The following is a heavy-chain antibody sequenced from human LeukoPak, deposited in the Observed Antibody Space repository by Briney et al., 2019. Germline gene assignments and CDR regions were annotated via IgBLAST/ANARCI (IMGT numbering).Heavy chain of an antibody. D-gene: IGHD6-19*01. CDR2: IYYSGST. CDR3: ARHALGGWDETDY. J-gene: IGHJ4*02. Sequence: SETLSLTCTVSGGSLSSSSSYWGWLRQPPGTGLEWLGSIYYSGSTYYNPSLKSRVTISVDTSKNQFSLKLSSVTAADTAVYYCARHALGGWDETDYWGQGTLVTVSS. V-gene: IGHV4-39*01. CDR1: GGSLSSSSSY.